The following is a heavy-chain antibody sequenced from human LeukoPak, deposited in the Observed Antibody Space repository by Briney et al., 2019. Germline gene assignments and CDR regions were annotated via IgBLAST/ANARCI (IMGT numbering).Heavy chain of an antibody. J-gene: IGHJ3*02. Sequence: SETLSLTCTVSGGSISSYYWSWIRQPAGKGLEWIGRIYTSGSTNYNPSLKSRVTMSVDTSKNQFSLKLSSVTAADTAVYYCARECCCSSTSCYTVSDDAFDIWGQGTMVTVSS. V-gene: IGHV4-4*07. D-gene: IGHD2-2*02. CDR3: ARECCCSSTSCYTVSDDAFDI. CDR1: GGSISSYY. CDR2: IYTSGST.